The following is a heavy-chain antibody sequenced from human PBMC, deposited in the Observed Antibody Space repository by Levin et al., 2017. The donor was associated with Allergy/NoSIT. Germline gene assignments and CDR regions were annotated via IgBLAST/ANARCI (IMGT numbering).Heavy chain of an antibody. J-gene: IGHJ4*02. V-gene: IGHV4-34*01. CDR2: INHSGST. D-gene: IGHD3-10*01. Sequence: SQTLSLTCAVYGGSFSGYYWSWIRQPPGKGLEWIGEINHSGSTNYNPSLKSRVTISVDTSKNQFSLKLSSVTAADTAVYYCARFVPKPYYYGSGSDYNVDYWGQGTLVTVSS. CDR1: GGSFSGYY. CDR3: ARFVPKPYYYGSGSDYNVDY.